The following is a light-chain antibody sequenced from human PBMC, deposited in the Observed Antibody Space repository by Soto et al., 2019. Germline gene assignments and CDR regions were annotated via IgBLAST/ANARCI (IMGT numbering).Light chain of an antibody. CDR1: QGISNW. CDR2: GAS. CDR3: QQTLRFAFT. Sequence: DIQMTQSPSSVSASVGDRVSITCRASQGISNWLAWYQQKPGKAPNLLIYGASSLQGGVPSRFSGSGSGTDFTLTISSLQPEDFATYYCQQTLRFAFTFGPGTKVDIK. J-gene: IGKJ3*01. V-gene: IGKV1-12*01.